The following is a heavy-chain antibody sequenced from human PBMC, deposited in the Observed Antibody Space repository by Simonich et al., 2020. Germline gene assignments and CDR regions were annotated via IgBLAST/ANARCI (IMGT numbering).Heavy chain of an antibody. Sequence: QVQLVESGGGVVQPGRSLRLSCAASGFTFSSYGMHWVRQAPGNGRGWVAVVWDGGNNKDYADSVKGRFPSSRDNSKITLYLQRNSLRAEDTAVYYCARAYSSSWYNWFDPWGQGTLVTVSS. CDR3: ARAYSSSWYNWFDP. V-gene: IGHV3-33*01. J-gene: IGHJ5*02. D-gene: IGHD6-13*01. CDR2: VWDGGNNK. CDR1: GFTFSSYG.